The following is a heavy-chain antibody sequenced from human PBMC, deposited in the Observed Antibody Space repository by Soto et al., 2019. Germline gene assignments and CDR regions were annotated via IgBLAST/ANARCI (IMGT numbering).Heavy chain of an antibody. CDR3: AKYYYDSSGSGGGFDI. Sequence: PSETLSLTCTVSGGSISSSSYYWGWIRQSPGKGLEWIGSIYYSGSTYYNPSLKSRVTISVDTSKNQFSLKLSSVTAADTAVYYCAKYYYDSSGSGGGFDIWGPGKMVTVSS. CDR1: GGSISSSSYY. J-gene: IGHJ3*02. V-gene: IGHV4-39*01. CDR2: IYYSGST. D-gene: IGHD3-22*01.